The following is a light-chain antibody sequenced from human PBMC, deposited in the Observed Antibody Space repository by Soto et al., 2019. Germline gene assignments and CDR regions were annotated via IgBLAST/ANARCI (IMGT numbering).Light chain of an antibody. V-gene: IGKV1-9*01. Sequence: DIQLTQSPSFLSASVGDRVTITCRASQGISSYLSWYQQKPGKAPKFLIYAASTLQSGVPSRLSGSGSGTEFTLTTSRPQPEDFATYYCQRLDNYPITSGHGTPLEIQ. J-gene: IGKJ5*01. CDR2: AAS. CDR3: QRLDNYPIT. CDR1: QGISSY.